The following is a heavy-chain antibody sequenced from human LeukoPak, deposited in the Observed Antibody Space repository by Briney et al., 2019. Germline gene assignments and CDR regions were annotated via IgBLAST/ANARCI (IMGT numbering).Heavy chain of an antibody. CDR3: ARVGAEYRYYDILTGSPPPYYFDY. J-gene: IGHJ4*02. CDR2: IYYSGST. Sequence: SETLSLTCTVSGGSISSSSYYWGWIRQPPGKGLEWIGSIYYSGSTYYNPSLKSRVTISVDTSKNQFSLKLSSVTAADTAVYYCARVGAEYRYYDILTGSPPPYYFDYWGQGTLVTVSS. D-gene: IGHD3-9*01. CDR1: GGSISSSSYY. V-gene: IGHV4-39*07.